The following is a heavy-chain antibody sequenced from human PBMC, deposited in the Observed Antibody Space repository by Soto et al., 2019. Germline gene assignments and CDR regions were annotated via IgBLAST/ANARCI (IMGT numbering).Heavy chain of an antibody. J-gene: IGHJ4*02. D-gene: IGHD3-3*01. CDR1: GFTFSSYD. CDR2: ISYDGSNK. V-gene: IGHV3-30-3*01. CDR3: ARDKRDLRFLEWSYYFDY. Sequence: GGSLRLSCAASGFTFSSYDMRWVRQAPGKGLEWMAVISYDGSNKYYADSVKGRFTISRDNSKNTLYLQMNSLRAEDTAVYYCARDKRDLRFLEWSYYFDYWGQGTLVTVSS.